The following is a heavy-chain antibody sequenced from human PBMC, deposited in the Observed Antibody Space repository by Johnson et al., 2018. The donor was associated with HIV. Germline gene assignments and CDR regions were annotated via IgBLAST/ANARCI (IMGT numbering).Heavy chain of an antibody. D-gene: IGHD6-13*01. CDR1: GFTVSSNY. CDR3: AKGIAAAGTGAFDI. V-gene: IGHV3-23*04. CDR2: ISGSGGST. Sequence: MLLVESGGGVVQPGGSLRLSCAASGFTVSSNYMSWVRQAPGKGLEWVSAISGSGGSTYYADSVKGRFTISRDNSKNTLYLQMNSLRAEDTAVYYCAKGIAAAGTGAFDIWGQGTMVTVSS. J-gene: IGHJ3*02.